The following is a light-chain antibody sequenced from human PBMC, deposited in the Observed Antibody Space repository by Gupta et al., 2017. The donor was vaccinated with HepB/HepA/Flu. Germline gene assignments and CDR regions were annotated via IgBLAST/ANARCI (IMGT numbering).Light chain of an antibody. CDR2: AVT. V-gene: IGLV2-14*01. CDR1: SSDVGGYKY. Sequence: QSALTQPASVSGSPGQSITISCTGTSSDVGGYKYGSWYQQHPGKAPKLIIYAVTNRPSGVSNRFSGSKSGNTVSLTISGLQAEDEADYYCSSYTSRITVVFGGGTKLTVL. CDR3: SSYTSRITVV. J-gene: IGLJ2*01.